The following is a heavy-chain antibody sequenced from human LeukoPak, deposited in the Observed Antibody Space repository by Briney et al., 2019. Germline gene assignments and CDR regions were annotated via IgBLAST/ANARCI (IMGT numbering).Heavy chain of an antibody. CDR3: ARDDTGYSSSWSQIYYYYYYYMDV. D-gene: IGHD6-13*01. CDR1: GFTFSSYW. CDR2: IKQDGSEK. J-gene: IGHJ6*03. Sequence: GGSLRLSCAASGFTFSSYWMSWVRQAPGKGLEWVANIKQDGSEKYYVDSAKGRFTISRDNAKNSLYLQMNSLRAEDTAVYYCARDDTGYSSSWSQIYYYYYYYMDVWGKGTTVTVSS. V-gene: IGHV3-7*01.